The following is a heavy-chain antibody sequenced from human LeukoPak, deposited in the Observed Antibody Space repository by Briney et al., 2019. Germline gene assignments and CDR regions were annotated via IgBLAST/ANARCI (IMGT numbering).Heavy chain of an antibody. D-gene: IGHD2-15*01. CDR1: GGSFSGYY. Sequence: PSETLSLTCAVYGGSFSGYYWSWIRQPPGKGLEWIGEINHSGSTNYNPSLKSRVTISVDTSKNQFSLKLSSVTAADTAVYYCARGFQGYCSGGSCYRKVLFDYWGQGTLVTVSS. V-gene: IGHV4-34*01. CDR3: ARGFQGYCSGGSCYRKVLFDY. CDR2: INHSGST. J-gene: IGHJ4*02.